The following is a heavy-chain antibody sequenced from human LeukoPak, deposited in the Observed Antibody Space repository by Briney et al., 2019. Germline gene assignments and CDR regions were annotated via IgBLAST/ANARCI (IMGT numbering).Heavy chain of an antibody. CDR2: INHSGST. CDR3: ARRAQYYCDSSGYFPY. J-gene: IGHJ4*02. D-gene: IGHD3-22*01. Sequence: SETLSLTCAVYGGSFSGYYWSWIRQPPGKGLEWIGEINHSGSTNYNPSLKSRVTISVDTSKNQFSLKLSSVTAADTAVYYCARRAQYYCDSSGYFPYWGQGTLVTVSS. CDR1: GGSFSGYY. V-gene: IGHV4-34*01.